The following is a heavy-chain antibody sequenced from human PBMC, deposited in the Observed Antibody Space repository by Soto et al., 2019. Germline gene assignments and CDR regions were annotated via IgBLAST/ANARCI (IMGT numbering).Heavy chain of an antibody. CDR1: GDSISSSTYF. V-gene: IGHV4-39*01. J-gene: IGHJ4*01. Sequence: SETLSLTCTVSGDSISSSTYFWGWVRQPPGKGLEWIGTIYYSGSTYYNPSLKGRVTISVDTSKNHFSLKLSSVTAADTAVYFCARHLGEGYFDYWGHGTLVTVSS. CDR2: IYYSGST. CDR3: ARHLGEGYFDY.